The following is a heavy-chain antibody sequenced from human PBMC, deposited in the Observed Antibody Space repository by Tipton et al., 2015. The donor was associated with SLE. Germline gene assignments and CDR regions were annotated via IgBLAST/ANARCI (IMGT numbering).Heavy chain of an antibody. CDR2: IQASGST. CDR3: ATNGHGETYEFFTEYLRH. J-gene: IGHJ1*01. D-gene: IGHD5-12*01. Sequence: TLSLTCTVSGGSFSSGSYFWTWIRQPAGKGREWIGHIQASGSTRYNPSLKSRVTISIDTSKKQVSLKLNSVTAADTAVYYCATNGHGETYEFFTEYLRHWGQGTLVTVSS. V-gene: IGHV4-61*09. CDR1: GGSFSSGSYF.